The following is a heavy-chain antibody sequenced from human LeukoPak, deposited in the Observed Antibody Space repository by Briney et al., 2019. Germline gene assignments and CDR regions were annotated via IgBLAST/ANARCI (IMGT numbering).Heavy chain of an antibody. CDR3: VSSGSFRLQH. D-gene: IGHD3-22*01. Sequence: GGSLRLSCAASGFTFSTYSMNRVRQAPGKGLEWISFISNSIFTVNYADSVKGRFTISRDNAKNSVFLQMISLRAEDTAVYYCVSSGSFRLQHWGQGTLVTVAS. V-gene: IGHV3-48*01. CDR1: GFTFSTYS. J-gene: IGHJ1*01. CDR2: ISNSIFTV.